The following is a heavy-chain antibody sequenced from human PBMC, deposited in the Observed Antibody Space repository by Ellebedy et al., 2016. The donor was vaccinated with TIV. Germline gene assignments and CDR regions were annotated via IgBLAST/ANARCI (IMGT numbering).Heavy chain of an antibody. Sequence: ESLKISXAASEFTFSIYSMTWVRQAPGKGLEWVSYLNRDPGYIMYAESAKGRFTIPRDNAKNSLYLQMNSLRAEDTAVYYCTRDGNRGFDMDVWGQGTMVTVSS. D-gene: IGHD2/OR15-2a*01. CDR3: TRDGNRGFDMDV. J-gene: IGHJ6*02. CDR1: EFTFSIYS. CDR2: LNRDPGYI. V-gene: IGHV3-21*01.